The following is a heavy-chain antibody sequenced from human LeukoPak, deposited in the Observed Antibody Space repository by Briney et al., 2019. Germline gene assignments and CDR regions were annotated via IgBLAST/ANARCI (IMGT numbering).Heavy chain of an antibody. V-gene: IGHV1-58*02. D-gene: IGHD7-27*01. Sequence: GASVKVSCKASGFTFTSSAMQWVRQARGQRLEWIGWIVVGSGNTNYAQKFQERVTITRDMSTSTAYMELSSLRSEDTAVCYCAADHQIFSGAFDIWGQGTMVTVSS. CDR3: AADHQIFSGAFDI. J-gene: IGHJ3*02. CDR2: IVVGSGNT. CDR1: GFTFTSSA.